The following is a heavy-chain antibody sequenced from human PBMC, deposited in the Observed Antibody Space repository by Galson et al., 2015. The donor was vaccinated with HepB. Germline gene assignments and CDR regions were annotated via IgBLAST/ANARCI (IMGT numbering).Heavy chain of an antibody. CDR1: GYTFSTYS. J-gene: IGHJ5*02. V-gene: IGHV1-18*01. CDR3: ARGALVAVVDVTQSNWFDP. CDR2: ISAYDRDT. Sequence: SVKVSCKASGYTFSTYSITWVRQAPGQGLEWMGWISAYDRDTNYAQKFQGRVTMTTDTSTTTAYMELRSLRSDDTAVYYCARGALVAVVDVTQSNWFDPWGQGTLVTVSP. D-gene: IGHD2-15*01.